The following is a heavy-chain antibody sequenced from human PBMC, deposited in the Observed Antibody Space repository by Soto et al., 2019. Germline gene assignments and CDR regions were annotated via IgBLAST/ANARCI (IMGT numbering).Heavy chain of an antibody. CDR2: INHSGST. CDR1: GGSFSGYY. D-gene: IGHD6-19*01. V-gene: IGHV4-34*01. J-gene: IGHJ4*02. Sequence: QVQLQQWGAGLLKPLETLSLTCAVYGGSFSGYYWTWIRQPPGKGLEWIGEINHSGSTNYNPSLKSRVTISVDTSKNQFSLKLSSVTAADTAVYYCARGYGSNFDYWGQGTLVTVSS. CDR3: ARGYGSNFDY.